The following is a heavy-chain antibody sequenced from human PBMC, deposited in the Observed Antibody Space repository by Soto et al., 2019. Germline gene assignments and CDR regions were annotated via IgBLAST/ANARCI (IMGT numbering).Heavy chain of an antibody. D-gene: IGHD3-22*01. Sequence: ASVKVSCKASGYTFTSYGISWVRQAPGQGLEWMGWISAYNGNTNYAQKLQGRVTMTTDTSTSTAYMELRSLRSDDTAVYYCARDFTYYYDSSGYYDAFDIWGQGTMVTVSS. V-gene: IGHV1-18*01. CDR2: ISAYNGNT. CDR1: GYTFTSYG. J-gene: IGHJ3*02. CDR3: ARDFTYYYDSSGYYDAFDI.